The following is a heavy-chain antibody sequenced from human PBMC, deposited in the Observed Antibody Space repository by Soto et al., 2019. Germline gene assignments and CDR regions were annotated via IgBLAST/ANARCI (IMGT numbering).Heavy chain of an antibody. V-gene: IGHV5-51*03. CDR3: TRDVDYGGNSNSIDI. CDR2: IYPGDART. D-gene: IGHD4-17*01. J-gene: IGHJ3*02. Sequence: EAQLVQSGAEVKKPGESLKISCEDSGHSFTTYWIAWVRQMPGKGLEWMGIIYPGDARTTYSPSFQGQVIISADKSINTAYLQWSSLQASEIAMYYCTRDVDYGGNSNSIDIWGQGTMVIVSS. CDR1: GHSFTTYW.